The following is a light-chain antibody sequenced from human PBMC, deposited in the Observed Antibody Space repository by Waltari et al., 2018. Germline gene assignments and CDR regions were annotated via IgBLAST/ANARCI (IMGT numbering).Light chain of an antibody. J-gene: IGLJ2*01. CDR3: STWDDSLNGVV. CDR1: KSIIQATT. CDR2: DTY. Sequence: QSVLAQPPSASGTPGQRVTISCSGIKSIIQATTVHSYQQVPGTAPKLLIYDTYQRPSGVPDRFSGSKSGSSASLAISGLQSEDEADYFCSTWDDSLNGVVFGGGTRLTVL. V-gene: IGLV1-44*01.